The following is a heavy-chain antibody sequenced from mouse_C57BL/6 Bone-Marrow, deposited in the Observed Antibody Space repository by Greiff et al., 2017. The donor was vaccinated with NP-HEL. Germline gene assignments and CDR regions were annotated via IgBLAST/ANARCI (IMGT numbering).Heavy chain of an antibody. CDR3: AKGGRRRFYYAMDY. V-gene: IGHV5-4*03. J-gene: IGHJ4*01. D-gene: IGHD2-12*01. CDR2: ISDGGSYT. CDR1: GFTFSSYA. Sequence: EVKLVESGGGLVKPGGSLKLSCAASGFTFSSYAMSWVRQTPEKRLEWVATISDGGSYTYYPDNVKGRFTISRDNAKNNLYLQMSHLKSEDTAMYYCAKGGRRRFYYAMDYWGQGTSVTVSS.